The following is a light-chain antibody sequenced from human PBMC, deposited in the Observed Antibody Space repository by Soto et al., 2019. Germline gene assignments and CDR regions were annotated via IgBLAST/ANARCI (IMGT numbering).Light chain of an antibody. CDR2: LEGSGSY. V-gene: IGLV4-60*02. CDR1: SGHSSYI. J-gene: IGLJ3*02. CDR3: ETGDSNTRV. Sequence: QPVLTQSSSASASLGSSVKLTCTLSSGHSSYIIAWHQQQPGKAPRYLMKLEGSGSYNKGSGVPDRFSGSSSGADRYLTISKLQFEDEADYYCETGDSNTRVFGGGTKVTVL.